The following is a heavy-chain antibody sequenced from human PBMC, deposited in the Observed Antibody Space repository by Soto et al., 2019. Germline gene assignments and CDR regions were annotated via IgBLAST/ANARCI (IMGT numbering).Heavy chain of an antibody. CDR2: INSDGSSI. Sequence: EVQLVESGEGLVQPGGSLRLSCAASGFTFRTWMHWVRQAPGKGLVWVSRINSDGSSITYADSVKGRFIISRDNAKNTLYLQMNSLTVEHTAVYYCTRGASGYGNLDYWGQGVLVTVSS. V-gene: IGHV3-74*01. D-gene: IGHD5-12*01. J-gene: IGHJ4*02. CDR3: TRGASGYGNLDY. CDR1: GFTFRTW.